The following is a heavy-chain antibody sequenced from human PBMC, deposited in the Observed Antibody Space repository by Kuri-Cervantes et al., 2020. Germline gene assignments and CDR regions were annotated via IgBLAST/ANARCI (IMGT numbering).Heavy chain of an antibody. J-gene: IGHJ4*02. CDR3: AKRRSYSRIFDY. CDR2: ISSSGSTI. Sequence: GESLKISCAASGFTFSDYYMSWIRQAPGKGLEWVSYISSSGSTIYYADSVKGRFTISRDNSKNTLYPQMNSLRAEDTAVYYCAKRRSYSRIFDYWGQGTLVTVSS. D-gene: IGHD6-13*01. CDR1: GFTFSDYY. V-gene: IGHV3-11*01.